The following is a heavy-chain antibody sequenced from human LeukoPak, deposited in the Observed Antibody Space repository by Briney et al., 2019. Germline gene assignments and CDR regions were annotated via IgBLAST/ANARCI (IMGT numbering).Heavy chain of an antibody. J-gene: IGHJ6*02. CDR3: AKDLAEVVVPYYHYYGMDV. CDR2: ISYDGSNK. V-gene: IGHV3-30*18. CDR1: GFTFSTYG. D-gene: IGHD3-22*01. Sequence: PGGSLRLSCAASGFTFSTYGMHWVRQVPGKGLEWVAVISYDGSNKYYADSVKGRFTISRDNSKNTLYLQMNSLRAEDTAVYYCAKDLAEVVVPYYHYYGMDVWGQGTTVTVSS.